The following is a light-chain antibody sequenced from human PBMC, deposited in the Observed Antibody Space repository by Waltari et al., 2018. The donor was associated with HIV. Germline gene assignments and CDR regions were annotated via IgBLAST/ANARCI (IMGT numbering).Light chain of an antibody. J-gene: IGLJ2*01. CDR2: EVS. CDR1: SRDVGGHNY. CDR3: SSYAGSINVL. Sequence: QSALPQPPSASGSPGPSVTISRTGTSRDVGGHNYVSWYQQHPGKAPKLLIAEVSKRPSGVPDRFSGSKSGNTASLTVSGLQAEDEADYYCSSYAGSINVLFGGGTKLAVL. V-gene: IGLV2-8*01.